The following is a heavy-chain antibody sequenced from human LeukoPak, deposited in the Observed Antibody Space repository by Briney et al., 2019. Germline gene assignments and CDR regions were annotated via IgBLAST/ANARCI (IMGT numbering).Heavy chain of an antibody. J-gene: IGHJ4*02. CDR3: ARDSPLLGYCSSTSCYEFSF. CDR1: GYSFTSYG. CDR2: ISAYNGNT. Sequence: GESLKISCKGSGYSFTSYGISWVRQAPGQGLEWMGWISAYNGNTNYAQKLQGRVTMTTDTSTSTAYMELRSLRSDDTAVYYCARDSPLLGYCSSTSCYEFSFWGQGTLVTVSS. V-gene: IGHV1-18*01. D-gene: IGHD2-2*01.